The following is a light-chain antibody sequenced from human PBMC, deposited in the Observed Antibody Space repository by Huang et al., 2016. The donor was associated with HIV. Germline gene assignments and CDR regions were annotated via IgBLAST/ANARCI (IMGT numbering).Light chain of an antibody. V-gene: IGKV1-16*01. CDR1: QGISYY. J-gene: IGKJ2*01. CDR3: QQYHSYPRT. Sequence: DIQMTQSPSSLSASVGDRVTITCRASQGISYYLAWFQQKPGKAPTSLIYAASSLQSGVPSRFSGGGSGTDFTLTISSLQPEDFAIYYCQQYHSYPRTFGQGTKLEIK. CDR2: AAS.